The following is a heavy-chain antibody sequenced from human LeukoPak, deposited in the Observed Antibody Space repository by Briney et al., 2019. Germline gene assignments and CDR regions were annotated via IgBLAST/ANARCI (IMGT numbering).Heavy chain of an antibody. J-gene: IGHJ6*03. V-gene: IGHV1-69*04. CDR1: GGTFSSYA. D-gene: IGHD7-27*01. CDR2: IIPILGIA. CDR3: ARGLGHYYYYHMDV. Sequence: SVKVSCKASGGTFSSYAISWVRQAPGQGLEWMGRIIPILGIANYAQKFQGRVTITADKSTSTAYMELSSLRSEDTAVYYCARGLGHYYYYHMDVWGKGTTVTVSS.